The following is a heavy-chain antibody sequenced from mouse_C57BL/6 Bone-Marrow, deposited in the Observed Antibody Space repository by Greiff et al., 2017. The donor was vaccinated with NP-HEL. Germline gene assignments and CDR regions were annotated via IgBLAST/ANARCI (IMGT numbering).Heavy chain of an antibody. J-gene: IGHJ1*03. CDR1: GYTFTSYW. Sequence: VQLQQPGAELVKPGASVKMSCKASGYTFTSYWITWVKQRPGQGLEWIGDIYPGSGSTNYNEKFKSKATLTVDTSSSTAYMQLSSLTSEDSAVYYCARFTTVVAFYWYFDVWGTGTTVTVSS. CDR3: ARFTTVVAFYWYFDV. D-gene: IGHD1-1*01. CDR2: IYPGSGST. V-gene: IGHV1-55*01.